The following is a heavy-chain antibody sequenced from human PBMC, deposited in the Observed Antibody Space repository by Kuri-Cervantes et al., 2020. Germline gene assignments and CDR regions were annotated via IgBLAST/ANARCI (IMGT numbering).Heavy chain of an antibody. CDR2: IIPIFGTA. CDR1: GYTFTSYD. Sequence: SVKVSCKASGYTFTSYDINWVRQAPGQGLEWMGGIIPIFGTANYAQKFQGRVTMTRDTSTSTVYMELSSLRSEDTAVYYCARASLGGYYFDYWGQGTLVTVSS. J-gene: IGHJ4*02. D-gene: IGHD3-10*01. V-gene: IGHV1-69*05. CDR3: ARASLGGYYFDY.